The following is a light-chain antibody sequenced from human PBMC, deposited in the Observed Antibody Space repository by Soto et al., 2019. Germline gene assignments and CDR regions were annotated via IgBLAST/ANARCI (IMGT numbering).Light chain of an antibody. Sequence: SVVTVSLSKKERAKLSCRSSQSVSSNLAWYQQKPGQAPRLLIYGASTRATGIPARFSGSGSGTEFTLTISSLQSEDFAVYYCKQYQNWRPFTFGQGRLLDVK. CDR3: KQYQNWRPFT. J-gene: IGKJ5*01. CDR2: GAS. V-gene: IGKV3-15*01. CDR1: QSVSSN.